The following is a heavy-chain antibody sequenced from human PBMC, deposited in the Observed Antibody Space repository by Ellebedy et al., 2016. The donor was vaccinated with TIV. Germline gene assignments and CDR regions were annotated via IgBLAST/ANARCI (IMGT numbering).Heavy chain of an antibody. CDR2: INPNSGGT. J-gene: IGHJ6*02. D-gene: IGHD5-18*01. V-gene: IGHV1-2*02. CDR1: GYTFTSYD. CDR3: ARERDASMASYYYYGMDV. Sequence: AASVKVSCKASGYTFTSYDINWVRQATGQGLEWMGWINPNSGGTNLPQKFQGMVTMTRDRSISTAYMELSRLRSDDTAVYYCARERDASMASYYYYGMDVWGQGTTVTVSS.